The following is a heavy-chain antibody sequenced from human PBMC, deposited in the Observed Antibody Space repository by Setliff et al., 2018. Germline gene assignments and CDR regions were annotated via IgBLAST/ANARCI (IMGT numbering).Heavy chain of an antibody. CDR2: FDPEDGET. CDR1: GYTLTELS. J-gene: IGHJ3*01. D-gene: IGHD2-2*01. V-gene: IGHV1-24*01. Sequence: GASVKVSCKVSGYTLTELSRHWVRQAPGKGLEWMGGFDPEDGETIYAQKFQGRVTMTEDTSTDTAYMELSSLRSEDTAVYYCARDRGYCSSTACYPYIPGLDVWGQGTMVTVSS. CDR3: ARDRGYCSSTACYPYIPGLDV.